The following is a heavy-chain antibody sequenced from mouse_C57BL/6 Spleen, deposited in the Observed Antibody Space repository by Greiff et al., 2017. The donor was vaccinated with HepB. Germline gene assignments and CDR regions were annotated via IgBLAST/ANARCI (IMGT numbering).Heavy chain of an antibody. CDR1: GFNIKNTY. J-gene: IGHJ4*01. Sequence: VQLKESVAELVRPGASVKLSCTASGFNIKNTYMHWVKQRPEQGLEWIGRIDPANGNTKYAPKFQGKATITADTSSNTAYLQLSSLTSEDTAIYYCASVGYGGYYAMDYWGQGTSVTVSS. V-gene: IGHV14-3*01. CDR3: ASVGYGGYYAMDY. CDR2: IDPANGNT. D-gene: IGHD2-10*02.